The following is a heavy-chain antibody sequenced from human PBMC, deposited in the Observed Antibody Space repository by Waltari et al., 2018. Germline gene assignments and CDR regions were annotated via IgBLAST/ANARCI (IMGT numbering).Heavy chain of an antibody. CDR1: GYPFPSYA. CDR2: INAGNGNT. Sequence: QVQLVQSGAEVKKPGASVKVSCKASGYPFPSYAMHWVRQAPGQRLEWMGWINAGNGNTKYSQKFQGRVTITRDTSASTAYMELSSLRSEDTAVYYCARGSSSSWYLYFDYWGQGTLVTVSS. J-gene: IGHJ4*02. V-gene: IGHV1-3*01. CDR3: ARGSSSSWYLYFDY. D-gene: IGHD6-13*01.